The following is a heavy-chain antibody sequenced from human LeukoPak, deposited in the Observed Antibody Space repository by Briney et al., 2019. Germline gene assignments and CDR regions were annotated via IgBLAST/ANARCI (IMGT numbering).Heavy chain of an antibody. D-gene: IGHD6-6*01. CDR3: ARATGEYSSSRPLDD. CDR1: GGSISSYF. J-gene: IGHJ4*02. CDR2: IYYSGST. Sequence: SETLSLTCTGSGGSISSYFWSWFRQPPGKGLEWIGYIYYSGSTNYNPSLKSRVTISVDTSKNQFSLKLSSVTAADTAVYYCARATGEYSSSRPLDDWGQGTLVTVSS. V-gene: IGHV4-59*01.